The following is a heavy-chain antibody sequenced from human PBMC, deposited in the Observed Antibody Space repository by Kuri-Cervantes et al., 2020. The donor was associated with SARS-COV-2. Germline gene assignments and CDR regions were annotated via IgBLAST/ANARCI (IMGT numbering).Heavy chain of an antibody. J-gene: IGHJ4*02. Sequence: GGSLRLSCAASGFSLSSFWMHWVRQAPGKGLVWVSRINSDGSSTSYADSVKGRFTISRDNAKNTLYLQMNSLRAEDTAVYYCARVMIGEFSFDYWGQGTLVTVSS. CDR1: GFSLSSFW. V-gene: IGHV3-74*01. CDR3: ARVMIGEFSFDY. CDR2: INSDGSST. D-gene: IGHD3-10*02.